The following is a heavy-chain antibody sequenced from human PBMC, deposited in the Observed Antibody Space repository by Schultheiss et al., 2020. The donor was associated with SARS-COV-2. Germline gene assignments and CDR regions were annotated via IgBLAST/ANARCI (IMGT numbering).Heavy chain of an antibody. CDR1: GYTFTGYY. V-gene: IGHV1-2*06. CDR3: ARAGLIVGADYYYYGMDV. D-gene: IGHD1-26*01. J-gene: IGHJ6*02. CDR2: INPKTGAT. Sequence: ASVKVSCKASGYTFTGYYMHWVRQAPGQGLEWVGRINPKTGATNYAQKFQARVTMTRETSITTAYMELSGLRSDDTAVYYCARAGLIVGADYYYYGMDVWGQGTTVTVSS.